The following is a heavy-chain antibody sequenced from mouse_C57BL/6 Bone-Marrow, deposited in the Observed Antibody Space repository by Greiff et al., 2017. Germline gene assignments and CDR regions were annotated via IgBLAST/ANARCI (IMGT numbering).Heavy chain of an antibody. Sequence: VQLQQPGAELVKPGASVKLSCKASGYTFTSYWMHWVKQRPGQGLEWIGMIHPNSGSTNYNEKFKSKATLTVDKSSSTAYMQLSSLTSEDSAVYYCARGGYYYGSSHWYFDVWGTGTTVTVSS. D-gene: IGHD1-1*01. CDR2: IHPNSGST. CDR1: GYTFTSYW. J-gene: IGHJ1*03. V-gene: IGHV1-64*01. CDR3: ARGGYYYGSSHWYFDV.